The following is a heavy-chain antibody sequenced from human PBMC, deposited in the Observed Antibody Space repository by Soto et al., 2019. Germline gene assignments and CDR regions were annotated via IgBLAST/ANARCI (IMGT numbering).Heavy chain of an antibody. J-gene: IGHJ4*02. CDR2: IIPIFGTA. Sequence: QVQLVQSGAEVRKPGSSVKVSCKASGGTFSRHAISWVRQAPGQGLEWMGGIIPIFGTANHAQKFQGRVTIIADESTSTVYMELSSLRSEDTAVYYCARSPSYYYDSSGYYYAPFDYWGQGTLVTVSS. CDR3: ARSPSYYYDSSGYYYAPFDY. D-gene: IGHD3-22*01. CDR1: GGTFSRHA. V-gene: IGHV1-69*01.